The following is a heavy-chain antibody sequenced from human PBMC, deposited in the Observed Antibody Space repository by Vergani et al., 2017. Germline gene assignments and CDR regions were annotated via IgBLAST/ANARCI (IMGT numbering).Heavy chain of an antibody. D-gene: IGHD2-2*01. Sequence: QVQLQESGPGLVKPSETLSLTCTVSGGSISSYYWSWIRQPPGKGLEWIGYIYYSGSTNYNPSLKSRVTISVDTSKNQFSLKLSSVTAADTAVYYCARGDXVVVPAAMGGAPDAFDIWGQGTMVTVSS. CDR1: GGSISSYY. CDR2: IYYSGST. V-gene: IGHV4-59*01. J-gene: IGHJ3*02. CDR3: ARGDXVVVPAAMGGAPDAFDI.